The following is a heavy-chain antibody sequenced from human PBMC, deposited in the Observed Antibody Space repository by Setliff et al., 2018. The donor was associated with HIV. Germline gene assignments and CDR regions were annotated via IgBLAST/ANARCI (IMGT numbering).Heavy chain of an antibody. J-gene: IGHJ3*02. CDR1: GYTFTSYA. CDR3: ARGRTWELSDAFDI. D-gene: IGHD1-26*01. Sequence: ASVKVSCKASGYTFTSYAMHWVRQAPGQRLEWMGWINAGNGNTKYSQKSQGRVTITRDTSASTAYMELSSLRSEDTAVYYCARGRTWELSDAFDIWGQGTMVTVSS. V-gene: IGHV1-3*01. CDR2: INAGNGNT.